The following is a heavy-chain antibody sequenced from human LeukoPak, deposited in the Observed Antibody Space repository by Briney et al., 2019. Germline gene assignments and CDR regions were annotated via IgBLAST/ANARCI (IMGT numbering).Heavy chain of an antibody. CDR2: ISYDGSIK. CDR3: SRNPEREYWFDP. Sequence: GGSLRLSCAVSGFTFSSYAVSWVRQPPGKGLEWVAFISYDGSIKYYADSLKGRFTISRDNSKNTLYLQMNSLRAEDTAVYFCSRNPEREYWFDPWGQGTLVTVSS. CDR1: GFTFSSYA. J-gene: IGHJ5*02. V-gene: IGHV3-30-3*01.